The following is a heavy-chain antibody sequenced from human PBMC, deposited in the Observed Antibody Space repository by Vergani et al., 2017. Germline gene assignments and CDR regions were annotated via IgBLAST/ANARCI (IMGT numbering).Heavy chain of an antibody. CDR1: GGSFSGYY. Sequence: QVQLQQWGAGLLKPSETLSLTCAVYGGSFSGYYWSWIRQPPGKGLEWIGEINHSGSTNSNPSLKSRVTISVDTSKNQFSLKLSSVTAADTAVYYCARGGRRITIFGVDPGRYGMDVWGQGTTVTVSS. D-gene: IGHD3-3*01. J-gene: IGHJ6*02. CDR2: INHSGST. V-gene: IGHV4-34*01. CDR3: ARGGRRITIFGVDPGRYGMDV.